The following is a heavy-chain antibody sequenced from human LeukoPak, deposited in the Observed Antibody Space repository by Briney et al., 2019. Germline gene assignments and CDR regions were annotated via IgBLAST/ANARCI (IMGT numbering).Heavy chain of an antibody. J-gene: IGHJ6*03. D-gene: IGHD2-15*01. CDR2: ISGSGGST. V-gene: IGHV3-23*01. CDR3: ATYGKGYCSGGSCIPWTNYYYYYMDV. Sequence: GGSLRLSCAASGFTFSSYATSWVRQAPGKGLEWVSAISGSGGSTYYADSVKGRFTISRDNSKNTLYLQMNSLRADDTAVYYCATYGKGYCSGGSCIPWTNYYYYYMDVWGKGTTVTISS. CDR1: GFTFSSYA.